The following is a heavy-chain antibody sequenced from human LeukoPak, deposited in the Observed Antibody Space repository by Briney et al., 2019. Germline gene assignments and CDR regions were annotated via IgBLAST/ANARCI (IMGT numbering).Heavy chain of an antibody. Sequence: PGGSLRLSCAASGFTFSSYGMHWVRQAPGKGLEWVAVISYDGSNKYYADSVKGRFTISRDNSKNTLYLQKNSLRAEDTAVYYCARVNVRYSHKPGFDYWGQGTLVTVSS. D-gene: IGHD1-26*01. V-gene: IGHV3-30*03. CDR1: GFTFSSYG. CDR2: ISYDGSNK. J-gene: IGHJ4*02. CDR3: ARVNVRYSHKPGFDY.